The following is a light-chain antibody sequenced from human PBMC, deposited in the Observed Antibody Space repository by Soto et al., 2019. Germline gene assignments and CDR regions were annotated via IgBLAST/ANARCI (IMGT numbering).Light chain of an antibody. CDR2: DVS. Sequence: QSELTQAASGSGSPGQSSTISCTGTSSDVGGYNYVSWYQQHPGKAPKLMIYDVSNRPSGVSNRFSGSKSGNTASLTISGLQAEDEADYYCSSYTSSSTLVFGTGTKVTVL. CDR3: SSYTSSSTLV. V-gene: IGLV2-14*01. J-gene: IGLJ1*01. CDR1: SSDVGGYNY.